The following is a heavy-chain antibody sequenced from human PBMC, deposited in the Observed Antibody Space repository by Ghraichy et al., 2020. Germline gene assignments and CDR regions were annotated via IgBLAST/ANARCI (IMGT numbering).Heavy chain of an antibody. CDR2: ISGSSYTI. V-gene: IGHV3-11*01. CDR3: VSFYGSRTYYNFDY. J-gene: IGHJ4*02. Sequence: GGSLRLSCAGSGLSFNDYYMGWIRQAPGKGLEWVSYISGSSYTIFYADSVQGRFTVSRDNAKNSLYLEANSLRAEDTAVYYCVSFYGSRTYYNFDYWGQGTLVTVSS. D-gene: IGHD3-10*01. CDR1: GLSFNDYY.